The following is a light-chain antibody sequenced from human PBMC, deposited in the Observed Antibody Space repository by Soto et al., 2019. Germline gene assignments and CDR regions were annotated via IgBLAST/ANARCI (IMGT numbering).Light chain of an antibody. CDR2: DAS. CDR1: QNIRSR. CDR3: QQYHSYWT. J-gene: IGKJ1*01. V-gene: IGKV1-5*01. Sequence: DFQMTQSPATLAASLGDRVTITCRASQNIRSRFAWFQQKPGKAPKLLIYDASSLESGVPQRFSGSGSGTEFTLTISSLQTDDFSTYYCQQYHSYWTFGQGTKVDNK.